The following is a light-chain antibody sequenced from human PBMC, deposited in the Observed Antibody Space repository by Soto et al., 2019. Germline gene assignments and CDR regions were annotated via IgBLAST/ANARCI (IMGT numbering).Light chain of an antibody. CDR3: QQYKSWPPIT. CDR1: QSISSY. Sequence: DIQMTQSPSYLSASVGDRVTITCRASQSISSYLNWYQQKPGKAPKLLIYAASSLQSGVPSRFSGSGSGTDFTLTISSLKSEDYAVYYCQQYKSWPPITFGQGTRLEIK. CDR2: AAS. J-gene: IGKJ5*01. V-gene: IGKV1-39*02.